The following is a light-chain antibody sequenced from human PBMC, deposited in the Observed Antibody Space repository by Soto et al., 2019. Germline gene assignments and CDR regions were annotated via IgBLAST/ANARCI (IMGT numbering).Light chain of an antibody. Sequence: QSVLTQPASVSGSPGQSITISCTGTSSDIGVYNYVSWYQQHPGKAPKLVICEVSNRPSGVSNRYSGSKSGNSASLTISGLQADDEADYYCCSLTTSHTYVFGSGTKVTVL. CDR2: EVS. CDR3: CSLTTSHTYV. V-gene: IGLV2-14*01. CDR1: SSDIGVYNY. J-gene: IGLJ1*01.